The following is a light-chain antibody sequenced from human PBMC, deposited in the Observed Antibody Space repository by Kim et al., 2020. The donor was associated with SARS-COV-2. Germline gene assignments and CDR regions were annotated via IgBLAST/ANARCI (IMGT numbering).Light chain of an antibody. J-gene: IGLJ3*02. CDR1: GSDIGNYNY. V-gene: IGLV2-14*03. CDR3: SSYTSSSTWV. CDR2: DVT. Sequence: GQSITFSCTGTGSDIGNYNYVSWYQHHPGKAPNLMIYDVTKRPSGVSNRFSGSKSGNTASLTISGLQAVDEADYYCSSYTSSSTWVFGGGTQLTVL.